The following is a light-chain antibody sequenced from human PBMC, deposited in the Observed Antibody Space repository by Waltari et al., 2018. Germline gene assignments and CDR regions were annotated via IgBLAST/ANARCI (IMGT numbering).Light chain of an antibody. CDR2: DAS. V-gene: IGKV1-33*01. CDR1: QDISNY. Sequence: DIQMTQSPSSLSASVGDRVTITCQASQDISNYLNWYQQKPGKAPQLLIYDASNLEKGVPSRFSGSGSGTDFTFTISSLQPEDIATYYCQQYDNLPPLFGPGTKVDIK. J-gene: IGKJ3*01. CDR3: QQYDNLPPL.